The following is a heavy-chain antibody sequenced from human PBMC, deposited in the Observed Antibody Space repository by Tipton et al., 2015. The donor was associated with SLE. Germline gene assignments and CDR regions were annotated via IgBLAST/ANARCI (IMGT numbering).Heavy chain of an antibody. D-gene: IGHD1-26*01. CDR3: ARAKWEPDY. V-gene: IGHV1-8*01. J-gene: IGHJ4*02. CDR2: MNPTHSNT. CDR1: GYTFTDYN. Sequence: QVQLVQSGPEVKKPGASVKVSCKTSGYTFTDYNINWVRQATGQGLEWMGWMNPTHSNTGYEQKFQGRLTMTMDTSISTAYMELSDLTSEDTAVYYCARAKWEPDYWGQGTLVTVSS.